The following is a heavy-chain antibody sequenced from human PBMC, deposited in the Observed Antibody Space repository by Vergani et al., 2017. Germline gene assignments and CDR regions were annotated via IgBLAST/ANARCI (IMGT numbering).Heavy chain of an antibody. V-gene: IGHV4-31*03. CDR1: NGSISGGTYY. Sequence: QVQLRESGPALMKPSQTLSLTCTVSNGSISGGTYYWSWIRQHPGKGLEWLGNIFHSGSAYYNPSLESRVSISIDTSKNLFSLKLSSVTAADTSMYYCAGYSPITWEFDFWGQGTLVTVSS. J-gene: IGHJ4*02. CDR3: AGYSPITWEFDF. D-gene: IGHD3-10*01. CDR2: IFHSGSA.